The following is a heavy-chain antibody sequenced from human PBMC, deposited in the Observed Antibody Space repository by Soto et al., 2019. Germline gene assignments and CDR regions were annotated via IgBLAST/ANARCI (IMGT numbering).Heavy chain of an antibody. V-gene: IGHV3-9*01. D-gene: IGHD3-10*01. CDR1: GFTFDDYA. CDR3: AKAERYGSGSYYMDY. J-gene: IGHJ4*02. Sequence: GGSLRLSCAASGFTFDDYAMHWVRQAPGKGLEWVSGISWNSGSIGYADSVKGRFTISRDNAKNSLYLQMNSLRAEDTALYYCAKAERYGSGSYYMDYWGQGTLVTVSS. CDR2: ISWNSGSI.